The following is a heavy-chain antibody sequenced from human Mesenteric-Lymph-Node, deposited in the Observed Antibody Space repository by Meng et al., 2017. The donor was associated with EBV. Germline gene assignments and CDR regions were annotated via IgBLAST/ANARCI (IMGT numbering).Heavy chain of an antibody. J-gene: IGHJ4*02. D-gene: IGHD3-10*01. CDR2: FYYSGST. Sequence: RQLQESGPGLVKPSETLSLTCTVSGGSISSSSYYWGWIRQPPGQGLEWIGSFYYSGSTYYNPSLKSRVTISEHTSKNQFSLKLSSVTAADTAVYYCARVLLRGVILLWGQGTLVTVSS. V-gene: IGHV4-39*07. CDR3: ARVLLRGVILL. CDR1: GGSISSSSYY.